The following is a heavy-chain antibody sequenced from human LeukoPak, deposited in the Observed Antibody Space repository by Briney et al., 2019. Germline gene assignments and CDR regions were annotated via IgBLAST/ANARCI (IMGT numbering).Heavy chain of an antibody. CDR3: AGYFFRPQTNYNWNDSPYDY. CDR1: GGTFSCYA. D-gene: IGHD1-20*01. V-gene: IGHV1-69*05. CDR2: SIPLFGTA. Sequence: ASVRVWCEPSGGTFSCYAISWVRQTPGEGREWIAESIPLFGTANYAQKLQGRVKNTTYESTGTAYMEQNSLRSGDAAVYILAGYFFRPQTNYNWNDSPYDYWGQGTLVTVTS. J-gene: IGHJ4*02.